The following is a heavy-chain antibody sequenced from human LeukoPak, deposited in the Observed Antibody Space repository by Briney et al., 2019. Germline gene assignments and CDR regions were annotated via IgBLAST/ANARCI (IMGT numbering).Heavy chain of an antibody. Sequence: ASVKVSCKVSGYTLTELSMHWVRQAPGKGLEWMGGFDPEDGETIYAQKFQGRVTMTEDTSTDTAYMELSSLRSEDTAVYYCATGDFWSRSYYYYYYMDVWGKGTTVTVFS. CDR3: ATGDFWSRSYYYYYYMDV. D-gene: IGHD3-3*01. V-gene: IGHV1-24*01. CDR1: GYTLTELS. J-gene: IGHJ6*03. CDR2: FDPEDGET.